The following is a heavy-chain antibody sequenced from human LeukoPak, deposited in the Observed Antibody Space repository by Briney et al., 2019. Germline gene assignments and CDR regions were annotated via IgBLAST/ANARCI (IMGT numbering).Heavy chain of an antibody. V-gene: IGHV3-21*01. CDR3: ASIGYCSSTSCYV. CDR2: ISSSSSYI. D-gene: IGHD2-2*01. CDR1: GFTFSSYS. J-gene: IGHJ4*02. Sequence: GGSLRLSCAASGFTFSSYSMNWVRQAPGKGLEWVSSISSSSSYIYYADSVKGRFTISRDNAKNSLYLQMNSLRAEDTAVYYCASIGYCSSTSCYVWGQGTLVTVSS.